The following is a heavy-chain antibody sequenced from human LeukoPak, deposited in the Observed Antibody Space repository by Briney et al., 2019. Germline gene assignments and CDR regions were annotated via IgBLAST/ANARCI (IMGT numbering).Heavy chain of an antibody. CDR3: AGGLLGCGGGSCHPTDY. CDR2: ISDDGNNK. J-gene: IGHJ4*02. V-gene: IGHV3-30*03. D-gene: IGHD2-15*01. CDR1: GFTFSSYG. Sequence: GGSLRLSCTASGFTFSSYGMHWVRQAPGKGLEWVALISDDGNNKNYVDSVKGRFTISRDNPKNTLYLQMDSLRPEDTAVYYCAGGLLGCGGGSCHPTDYWGQGTLVTVSS.